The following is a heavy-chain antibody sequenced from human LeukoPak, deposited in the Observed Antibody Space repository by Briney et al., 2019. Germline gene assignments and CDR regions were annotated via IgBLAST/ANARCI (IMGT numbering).Heavy chain of an antibody. CDR1: GFTFSSYG. Sequence: GGSLRLSCAASGFTFSSYGMHWVRQAPGKGLEWVAVISYDGSNKYYADSVKGRFTISRDNSKNTLYLQMNSLRAEDTAVYYCAKDLLGSPNYYYYGMDVWGQGTTVTVSS. CDR2: ISYDGSNK. D-gene: IGHD1-14*01. V-gene: IGHV3-30*18. J-gene: IGHJ6*02. CDR3: AKDLLGSPNYYYYGMDV.